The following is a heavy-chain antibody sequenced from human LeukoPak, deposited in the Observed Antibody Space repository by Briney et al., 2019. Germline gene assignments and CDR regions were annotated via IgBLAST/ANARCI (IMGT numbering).Heavy chain of an antibody. V-gene: IGHV3-7*01. CDR3: AREIERITMVREMNYLNYYYYYMDV. D-gene: IGHD3-10*01. Sequence: PGGSLRLSCAASGFTFSNYEMHWVRQAPGKGLEWVANIKQDGSEKYYVDSVKGRFTISRDNAKNSLYLQMNSLRAEDTAVYYCAREIERITMVREMNYLNYYYYYMDVWGKGTTVTVSS. J-gene: IGHJ6*03. CDR2: IKQDGSEK. CDR1: GFTFSNYE.